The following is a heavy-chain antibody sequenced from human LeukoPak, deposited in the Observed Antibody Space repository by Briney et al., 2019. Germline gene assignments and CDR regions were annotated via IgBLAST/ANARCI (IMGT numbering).Heavy chain of an antibody. J-gene: IGHJ4*02. CDR2: ISGSGGST. Sequence: GGSLRLSCAASGFTFSSYGMSWVRQAPGKGLEWVSAISGSGGSTYYADSVKGRFTISRDNSKNTLYLQMNSLRAEDTALYYCAKDMGDTAMIFDYWGQGTLVTVSS. D-gene: IGHD5-18*01. CDR3: AKDMGDTAMIFDY. V-gene: IGHV3-23*01. CDR1: GFTFSSYG.